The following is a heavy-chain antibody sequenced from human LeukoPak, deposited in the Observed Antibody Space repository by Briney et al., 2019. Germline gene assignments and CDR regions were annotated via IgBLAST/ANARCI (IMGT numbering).Heavy chain of an antibody. CDR3: AKDYDFWSGPS. V-gene: IGHV3-23*01. Sequence: GGSLRLSCAASGFTFSSYAVSWVRQAPGKGLEWVSAISSSDNTTYYADSVKGRFTISRDNSKNTLYLQMNSLRAEDTAVYYCAKDYDFWSGPSWGQGTLVTVSS. D-gene: IGHD3-3*01. CDR2: ISSSDNTT. CDR1: GFTFSSYA. J-gene: IGHJ5*02.